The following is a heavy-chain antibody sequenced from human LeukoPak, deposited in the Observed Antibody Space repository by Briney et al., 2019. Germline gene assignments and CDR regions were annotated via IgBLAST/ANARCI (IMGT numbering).Heavy chain of an antibody. CDR2: IIPIFGTA. D-gene: IGHD6-13*01. CDR1: GGTFSSYA. Sequence: ASVKVSCKASGGTFSSYAISWVRQAPGQGLEWMGGIIPIFGTANYAQKFQGRVTITADESTSTAYMELSSLRSEDTAVYYCARDLTRIAAAGRFDYWGQGTLVTVSS. CDR3: ARDLTRIAAAGRFDY. J-gene: IGHJ4*02. V-gene: IGHV1-69*01.